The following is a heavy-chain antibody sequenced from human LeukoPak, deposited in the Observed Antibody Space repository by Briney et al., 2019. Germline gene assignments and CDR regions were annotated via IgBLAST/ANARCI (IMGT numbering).Heavy chain of an antibody. J-gene: IGHJ5*02. D-gene: IGHD3/OR15-3a*01. Sequence: GTSLRLSCAASAFTFSSYGMHWVRQAPGKGLEWVALISYDGSNKYYTDSVKGRFTISRDNSKNTLFLQMNSLRAEDTAIYFCAKDMIFGVAINNWFDPWGQGALVTVSS. CDR2: ISYDGSNK. V-gene: IGHV3-30*18. CDR3: AKDMIFGVAINNWFDP. CDR1: AFTFSSYG.